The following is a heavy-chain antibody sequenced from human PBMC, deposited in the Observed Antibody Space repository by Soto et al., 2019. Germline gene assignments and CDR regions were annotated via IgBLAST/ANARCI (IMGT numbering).Heavy chain of an antibody. CDR3: ASWADAADEDYFHH. V-gene: IGHV3-7*03. Sequence: GGSLRLSCAGSGFRFSSSWMSWIRQAPGKGLEWVAHINQGGSQKYYVDSAKGRFTISRDNAKTSLYLQMNNLRAEDTATYYCASWADAADEDYFHHWGQGTLVTVSS. D-gene: IGHD3-16*01. J-gene: IGHJ1*01. CDR1: GFRFSSSW. CDR2: INQGGSQK.